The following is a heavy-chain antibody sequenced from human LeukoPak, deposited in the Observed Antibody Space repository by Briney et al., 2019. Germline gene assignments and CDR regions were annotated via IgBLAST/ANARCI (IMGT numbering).Heavy chain of an antibody. Sequence: GGSLRLSCAASGFTFSRDSMNWVRQAPGKGLEWVSAISGSGGSTYYADSVKGRFTISRDNSKNTLYLQMNSLRAEDTAAYYCAKGILNGYWGQGTLVTVSS. J-gene: IGHJ4*02. CDR2: ISGSGGST. CDR1: GFTFSRDS. D-gene: IGHD2-15*01. CDR3: AKGILNGY. V-gene: IGHV3-23*01.